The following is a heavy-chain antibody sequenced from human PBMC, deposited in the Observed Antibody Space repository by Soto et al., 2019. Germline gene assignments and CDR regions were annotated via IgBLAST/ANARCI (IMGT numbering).Heavy chain of an antibody. CDR3: ARSPRSSPCFDY. J-gene: IGHJ4*02. D-gene: IGHD6-13*01. CDR1: GYTLSNFW. CDR2: IYPGDHET. Sequence: GESLNISCRCSGYTLSNFWIAWVRHLPGKGLEWMGIIYPGDHETRYSPSFHGKVTISADKSINTAYLQWSSLEASDSAFYYCARSPRSSPCFDYWGQGALVTVSS. V-gene: IGHV5-51*01.